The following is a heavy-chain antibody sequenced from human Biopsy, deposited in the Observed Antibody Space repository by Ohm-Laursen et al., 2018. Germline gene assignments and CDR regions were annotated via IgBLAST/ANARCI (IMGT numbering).Heavy chain of an antibody. D-gene: IGHD2/OR15-2a*01. V-gene: IGHV4-59*01. CDR2: IYYSGST. CDR3: ARATNSTGWPYYYFYGMDV. Sequence: GTLSLTCTVSGGYISSDYWSWIRQTPGKGLERIGYIYYSGSTNYNPSLKSRVTISVDTSKNQFSLRLNSVTAADTAVYYCARATNSTGWPYYYFYGMDVWGQGTTVTVSS. CDR1: GGYISSDY. J-gene: IGHJ6*02.